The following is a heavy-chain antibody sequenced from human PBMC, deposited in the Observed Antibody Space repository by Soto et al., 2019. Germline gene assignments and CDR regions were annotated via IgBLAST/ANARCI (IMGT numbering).Heavy chain of an antibody. D-gene: IGHD3-10*01. CDR1: GYSFTSYW. J-gene: IGHJ6*02. V-gene: IGHV5-10-1*01. Sequence: GESLKISCKGSGYSFTSYWISWVRQMPGKGLEWMGRIDPSDSYTNYSPSFQGHVTISADKSISTAYLQWSSLKASDTAMYYCETAPGGGPHYYGMDVWGQGTTVTVSS. CDR2: IDPSDSYT. CDR3: ETAPGGGPHYYGMDV.